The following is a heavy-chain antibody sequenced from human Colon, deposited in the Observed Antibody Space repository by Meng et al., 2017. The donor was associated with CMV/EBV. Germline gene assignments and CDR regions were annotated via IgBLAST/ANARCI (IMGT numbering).Heavy chain of an antibody. CDR1: VFRFSTYT. Sequence: GESLKISCAASVFRFSTYTMNWVRQAPGKGLEWLSNLSSSGNTVYYADSVKGRFTISRDNANDSLYLQMNSLTAEDTAIYYCARDKYGVRAFDLWGQGTMVTVSS. D-gene: IGHD2-2*01. J-gene: IGHJ3*01. CDR2: LSSSGNTV. CDR3: ARDKYGVRAFDL. V-gene: IGHV3-48*04.